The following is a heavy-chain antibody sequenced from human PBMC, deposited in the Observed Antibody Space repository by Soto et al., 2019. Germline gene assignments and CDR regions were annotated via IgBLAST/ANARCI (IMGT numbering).Heavy chain of an antibody. CDR2: IYSGGST. CDR1: GFTVSSNY. D-gene: IGHD3-22*01. J-gene: IGHJ4*02. V-gene: IGHV3-53*01. CDR3: ARGSSGYYGGGFDY. Sequence: GGSLRLSCAASGFTVSSNYMSWVRQAPGKGLEWVSVIYSGGSTYYADSVKSRFTISRDNSKNTLYLQMNSLRAEDTAVYYCARGSSGYYGGGFDYWGQGTLVTVSS.